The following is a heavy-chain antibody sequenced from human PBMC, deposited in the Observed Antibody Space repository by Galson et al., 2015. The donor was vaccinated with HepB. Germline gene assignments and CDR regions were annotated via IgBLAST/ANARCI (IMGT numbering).Heavy chain of an antibody. CDR3: ARRNYYDSSGYYHFDY. CDR2: IYYSGST. CDR1: GGSISSSSYY. V-gene: IGHV4-39*01. J-gene: IGHJ4*02. D-gene: IGHD3-22*01. Sequence: ETLSLTCTVSGGSISSSSYYWGWIRQPPGKGLEWIGSIYYSGSTYYDPSLKSRVTISVDTSKNQFSLKLSSVTAADTAVYYCARRNYYDSSGYYHFDYWGQGTLVTVSS.